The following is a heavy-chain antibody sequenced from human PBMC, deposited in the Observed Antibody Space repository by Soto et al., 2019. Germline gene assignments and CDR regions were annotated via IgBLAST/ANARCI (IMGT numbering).Heavy chain of an antibody. CDR1: GDSISSNNW. Sequence: VQLQESGPGLVKPSETLSLTCSVSGDSISSNNWWSWVRQPPGKGLEWIGEVYQSGTTNYNPSLKSRVTMSVDTSKNQFSLNLRSVTAADTAVYYCARDGSGSPGAADHWGQGTLVTVSS. J-gene: IGHJ4*02. D-gene: IGHD1-26*01. V-gene: IGHV4-4*02. CDR2: VYQSGTT. CDR3: ARDGSGSPGAADH.